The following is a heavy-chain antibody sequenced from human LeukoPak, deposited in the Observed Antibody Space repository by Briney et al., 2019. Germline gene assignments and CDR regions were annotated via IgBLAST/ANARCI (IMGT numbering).Heavy chain of an antibody. CDR2: INYSGST. J-gene: IGHJ6*03. V-gene: IGHV4-59*08. CDR3: ARGGYYTLEYYYYMDV. Sequence: SETLSLTCTVSGGSIRTYYWSWIRQPPGKGLEWIGYINYSGSTKYNPSLKSRVTILVDTSKNQFSLKLSSVTAADTAVYYCARGGYYTLEYYYYMDVWGKGTTVTVS. CDR1: GGSIRTYY. D-gene: IGHD3-3*01.